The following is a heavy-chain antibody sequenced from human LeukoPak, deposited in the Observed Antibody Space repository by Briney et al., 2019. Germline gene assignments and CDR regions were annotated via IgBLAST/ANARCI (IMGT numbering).Heavy chain of an antibody. V-gene: IGHV4-59*01. CDR1: GGSIRSYY. Sequence: SETLSLTCTVSGGSIRSYYWSWIRQPPGKGLEWIGYIYYSGSTNYNPSLKSRVTISVDTSKNQFSLKLSSVTAADTAVYYCARHDYDILTGYYSSFDYWGQGTLVTVSS. J-gene: IGHJ4*02. CDR3: ARHDYDILTGYYSSFDY. CDR2: IYYSGST. D-gene: IGHD3-9*01.